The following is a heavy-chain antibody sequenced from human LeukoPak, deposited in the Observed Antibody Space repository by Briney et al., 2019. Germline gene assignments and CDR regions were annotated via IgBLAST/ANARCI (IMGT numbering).Heavy chain of an antibody. CDR3: ARNPYHQFGEWVFDY. Sequence: PGGSLRLSCAASGFTFSSYEMNWVRQAPGKGLEWVSYISSSGSTIYYADSVKGRFTISRDNAKNSQYLQMNSLRAEDTAVYYCARNPYHQFGEWVFDYWGQGTLVTVSS. D-gene: IGHD3-10*01. CDR2: ISSSGSTI. V-gene: IGHV3-48*03. CDR1: GFTFSSYE. J-gene: IGHJ4*02.